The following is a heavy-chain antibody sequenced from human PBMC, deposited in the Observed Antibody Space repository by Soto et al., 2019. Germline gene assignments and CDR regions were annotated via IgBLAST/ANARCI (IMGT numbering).Heavy chain of an antibody. D-gene: IGHD3-16*01. Sequence: QVQLQESGPGLVKPSETLSLTCTVSGGSISSYYWSWIRQPPGKGLEWIGYIYYSGSTTYNPSLKSRLPXXVDTSKNQFSLKLSSVTAADTAVYYCVGGWHGFDPWGQGTLVTVSS. V-gene: IGHV4-59*08. CDR3: VGGWHGFDP. CDR2: IYYSGST. CDR1: GGSISSYY. J-gene: IGHJ5*02.